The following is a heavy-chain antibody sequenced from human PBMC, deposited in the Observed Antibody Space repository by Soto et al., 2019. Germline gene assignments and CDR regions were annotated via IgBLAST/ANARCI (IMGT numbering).Heavy chain of an antibody. J-gene: IGHJ4*02. CDR3: ARRPSGSYSDY. CDR2: IYYSGST. D-gene: IGHD3-10*01. V-gene: IGHV4-39*01. Sequence: NPSDTLSLTFTVSSGSISSYYGGWILQPPGKGLEWIGIIYYSGSTYYNPSLKSRVTISVDTSKNKFSLKLSSVTAADTAVYYCARRPSGSYSDYWGQGTLVTVSS. CDR1: SGSISSYY.